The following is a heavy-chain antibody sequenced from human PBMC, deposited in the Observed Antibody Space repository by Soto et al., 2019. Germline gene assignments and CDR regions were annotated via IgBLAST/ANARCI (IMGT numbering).Heavy chain of an antibody. CDR3: ASGPYTSSSGGYYYYYMDV. Sequence: QVQLVQSGAEVKKPGSSVKVSCKASGGTFSSYAINWVRQAPGQGLEWMGRIVPMFGIPNFAPKFQGRVTMTADRSTTTASMELSSLRSEDTAVYYCASGPYTSSSGGYYYYYMDVWGKGTTVTVSS. CDR1: GGTFSSYA. D-gene: IGHD6-6*01. CDR2: IVPMFGIP. J-gene: IGHJ6*03. V-gene: IGHV1-69*02.